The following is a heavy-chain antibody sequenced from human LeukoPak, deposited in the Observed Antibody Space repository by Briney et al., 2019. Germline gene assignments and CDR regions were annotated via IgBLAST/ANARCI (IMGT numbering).Heavy chain of an antibody. Sequence: GGSLRLSCAASGFTFSSYAMSWVRQAPGKGLEWVSTISGSGGSTYYADSVKGRFTISRDNSKNTLHLQMNSLRAEDTAVYYCAKNSASYGNYVYYWGQGTLVTVSS. CDR3: AKNSASYGNYVYY. D-gene: IGHD4-11*01. V-gene: IGHV3-23*01. J-gene: IGHJ4*02. CDR1: GFTFSSYA. CDR2: ISGSGGST.